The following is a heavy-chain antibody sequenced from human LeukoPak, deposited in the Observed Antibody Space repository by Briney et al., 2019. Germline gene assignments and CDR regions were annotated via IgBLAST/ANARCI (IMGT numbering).Heavy chain of an antibody. CDR1: GGSISSYY. J-gene: IGHJ4*02. CDR3: AKGPRGASVGATDY. V-gene: IGHV4-59*01. D-gene: IGHD1-26*01. Sequence: SETLSLTCTVSGGSISSYYWSWIRQPPGKGLEWIGYIFYTGSTNYNPSLKSRVTISVLTSKNRFSLKLSSVTAADTAVYYCAKGPRGASVGATDYWGQGTLVTVSS. CDR2: IFYTGST.